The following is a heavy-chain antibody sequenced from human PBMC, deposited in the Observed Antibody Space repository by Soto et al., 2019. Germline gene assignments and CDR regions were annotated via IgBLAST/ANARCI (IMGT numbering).Heavy chain of an antibody. D-gene: IGHD5-18*01. Sequence: EAQLLESGGGLVQPGGSLRLSCAASGFTFSNYAMSWVRQAPEKGLEWVSVISGSGGTTYYADSVKGRFTISRDNSKNTLYLQMNSLRDEDTAVYYCAKGFSAMVTNAFDIWGQGTMVTVSS. J-gene: IGHJ3*02. CDR3: AKGFSAMVTNAFDI. CDR2: ISGSGGTT. V-gene: IGHV3-23*01. CDR1: GFTFSNYA.